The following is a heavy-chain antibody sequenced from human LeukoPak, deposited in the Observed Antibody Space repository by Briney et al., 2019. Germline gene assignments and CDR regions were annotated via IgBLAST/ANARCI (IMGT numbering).Heavy chain of an antibody. V-gene: IGHV1-18*01. CDR3: ARASVEMTTINVFDV. CDR1: GSTFSTYG. Sequence: ASVKVSCTASGSTFSTYGINWVRQAPGQGRGWWGWTSDFNGKTLYAHNFRGRVMMTRDTYTSTAYMEMRSLSYDDTAVYYCARASVEMTTINVFDVWRQETMVSVS. CDR2: TSDFNGKT. D-gene: IGHD5-24*01. J-gene: IGHJ3*01.